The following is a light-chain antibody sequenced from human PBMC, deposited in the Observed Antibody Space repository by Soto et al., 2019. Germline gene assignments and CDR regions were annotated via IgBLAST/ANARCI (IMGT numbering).Light chain of an antibody. CDR3: QHYNSYSEA. CDR1: RDIDNY. CDR2: KAS. V-gene: IGKV1-5*03. Sequence: IQMTQSPSSLSASVGDRVTITCQASRDIDNYLNWYQQKPGKAPNLLIYKASTLKSGVPSRFSGSGSGTEFTLTISSLQPDDFATYYCQHYNSYSEAFGQGTKVELK. J-gene: IGKJ1*01.